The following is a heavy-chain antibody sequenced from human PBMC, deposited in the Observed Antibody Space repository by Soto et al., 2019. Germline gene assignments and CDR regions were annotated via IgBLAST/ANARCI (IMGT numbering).Heavy chain of an antibody. CDR3: ARERSITMIVVIPGRVLDY. V-gene: IGHV3-30-3*01. D-gene: IGHD3-22*01. Sequence: GGSLRLSCAASGFTFSSYAMHWVRQAPGKGLEWVAVISYDGSNKYYADSVKGRFTISRDNSKNTLYLQMNSLRAEDTAVYYCARERSITMIVVIPGRVLDYWGQGTLVTVSS. CDR2: ISYDGSNK. CDR1: GFTFSSYA. J-gene: IGHJ4*02.